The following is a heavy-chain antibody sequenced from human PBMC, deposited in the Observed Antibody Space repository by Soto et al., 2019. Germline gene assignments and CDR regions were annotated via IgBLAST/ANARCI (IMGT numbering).Heavy chain of an antibody. CDR1: GFTFSSYA. V-gene: IGHV3-23*01. J-gene: IGHJ4*02. CDR2: ISGDGGST. Sequence: GGSLRLSCAASGFTFSSYAMSWVRQAPGKGLEWVSVISGDGGSTYYADSVKGRFTISRDNSKNTLYLQMNSLRAEDTAVYYCAKSPGMYYYDSSGYYHYDYWGQGTLVTVSS. D-gene: IGHD3-22*01. CDR3: AKSPGMYYYDSSGYYHYDY.